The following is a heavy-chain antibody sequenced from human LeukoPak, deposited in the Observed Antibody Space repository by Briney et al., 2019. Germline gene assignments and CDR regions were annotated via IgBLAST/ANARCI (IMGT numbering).Heavy chain of an antibody. Sequence: SVKVSCKASGGSFSSYAISLVRQAPGQGLGWMGGIIPIFGTANYAHEFQGRVTITTDESTSTAYMELSSLRSEDTAVYYCARGTMIPRHAFDIWGQGTRVTVSS. J-gene: IGHJ3*02. CDR2: IIPIFGTA. D-gene: IGHD3-22*01. CDR3: ARGTMIPRHAFDI. CDR1: GGSFSSYA. V-gene: IGHV1-69*05.